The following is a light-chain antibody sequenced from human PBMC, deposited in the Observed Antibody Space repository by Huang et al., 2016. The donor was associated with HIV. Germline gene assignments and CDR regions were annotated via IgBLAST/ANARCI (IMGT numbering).Light chain of an antibody. Sequence: DIQMAQSPSSLSASVGDTVTITCRASQGISSDLNWYQQKPGKAPKLLIYGASSLQSGVPSRFSGSGSGTDFTLTISSLQPEDSATYYCQQDYNTPKTFGQGTKVEIK. CDR2: GAS. CDR1: QGISSD. V-gene: IGKV1-39*01. J-gene: IGKJ1*01. CDR3: QQDYNTPKT.